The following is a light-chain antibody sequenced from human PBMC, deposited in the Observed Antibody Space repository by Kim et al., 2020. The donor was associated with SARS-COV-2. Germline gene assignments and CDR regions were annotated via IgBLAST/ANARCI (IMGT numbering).Light chain of an antibody. V-gene: IGKV1-33*01. CDR3: LQYISLPYT. CDR1: LGISNS. Sequence: DIQMTQSPSSLSASAGDRVTITCQASLGISNSLNWYQQKPGKAPRLLIYDVSTLETGLSSRFSGSGSGTHFTLTISSLQPEDFATYYCLQYISLPYTFGQGTKLEI. CDR2: DVS. J-gene: IGKJ2*01.